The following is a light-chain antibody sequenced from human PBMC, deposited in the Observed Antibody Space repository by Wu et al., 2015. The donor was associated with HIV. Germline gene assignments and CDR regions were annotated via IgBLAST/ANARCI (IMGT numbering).Light chain of an antibody. CDR2: GTS. V-gene: IGKV3-15*01. CDR3: QQYKNWPLT. Sequence: EIVMTQSPATLSVSPGERATLSCRASQSVSSNLAWYQQKSGQPPRLLIYGTSTRATGVPARFSGSGSGTEFTLTFSNMQSEDFAVYYCQQYKNWPLTFGGGTKVEIK. J-gene: IGKJ4*01. CDR1: QSVSSN.